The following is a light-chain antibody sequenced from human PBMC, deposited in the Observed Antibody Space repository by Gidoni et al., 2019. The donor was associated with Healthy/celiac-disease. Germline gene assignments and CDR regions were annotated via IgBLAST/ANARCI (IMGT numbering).Light chain of an antibody. Sequence: DIQMTQSPSTLSASVGDRVTITCRASQSISSWLAWYQQKPGKAPKLLIYKSSSLESGVPSRFSGSGSGTEFTLTISSLQPDDFATYDCQQYNSYLITFGQGTQLEIK. J-gene: IGKJ5*01. CDR1: QSISSW. CDR3: QQYNSYLIT. V-gene: IGKV1-5*03. CDR2: KSS.